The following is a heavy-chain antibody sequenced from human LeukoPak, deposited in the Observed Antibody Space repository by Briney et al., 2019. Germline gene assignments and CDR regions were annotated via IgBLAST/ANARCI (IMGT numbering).Heavy chain of an antibody. V-gene: IGHV3-33*01. D-gene: IGHD2-21*01. CDR3: AREVAPLYFHYGMDV. Sequence: GGSLRLSCAAAGFTFSSYGMHWVRQAPGKGLEWVAVTWYDGRNNYYAASVKGRFTISRDDSKTTVYLLMNSLRAEDTAVYYCAREVAPLYFHYGMDVWGEGTTVTVSS. J-gene: IGHJ6*01. CDR1: GFTFSSYG. CDR2: TWYDGRNN.